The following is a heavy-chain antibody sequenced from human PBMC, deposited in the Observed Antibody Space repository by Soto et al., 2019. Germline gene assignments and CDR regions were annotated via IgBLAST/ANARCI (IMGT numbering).Heavy chain of an antibody. CDR1: GFSFSDYA. Sequence: GGSLRLSCAASGFSFSDYAMSWVRQAPGKGLEWVSVISESGGSTHYADSVRGRFTVSRDNSKNSLSLRMNSLRDEDTAVYFCAKRSPYSSGWYSPIFDYWGQGALVTSPQ. D-gene: IGHD6-13*01. CDR3: AKRSPYSSGWYSPIFDY. V-gene: IGHV3-23*01. J-gene: IGHJ4*02. CDR2: ISESGGST.